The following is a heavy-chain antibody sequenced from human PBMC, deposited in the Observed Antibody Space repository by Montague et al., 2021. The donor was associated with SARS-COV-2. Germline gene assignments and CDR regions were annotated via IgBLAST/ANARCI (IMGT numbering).Heavy chain of an antibody. V-gene: IGHV4-59*01. CDR2: IYYSGST. J-gene: IGHJ6*02. CDR3: ARTGGVYDYVWGSYLRRFTNYGMDA. Sequence: SETRSLTCTVSGGSISSYYWSWIRQPPGKGLEWIGYIYYSGSTNYNPSLKSRVTISVDTSKNQFSLKLSSVTAADTAVCYYARTGGVYDYVWGSYLRRFTNYGMDAWGQGTTVTVSS. CDR1: GGSISSYY. D-gene: IGHD3-16*01.